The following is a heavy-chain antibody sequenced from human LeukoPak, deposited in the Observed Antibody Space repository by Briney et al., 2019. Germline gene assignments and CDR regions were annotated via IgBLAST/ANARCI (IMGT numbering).Heavy chain of an antibody. CDR3: ARPTYCSSTSCSRDFDD. D-gene: IGHD2-2*01. J-gene: IGHJ4*02. V-gene: IGHV1-8*01. Sequence: ASVKVSCKASGYTFTSYDINWVRQATGQGLEWMGWMNPNSGNTGFAQKFQGRVTMTRSTSISTAYMELSSLRSEDTAMYYCARPTYCSSTSCSRDFDDWGQGTLVTVSS. CDR2: MNPNSGNT. CDR1: GYTFTSYD.